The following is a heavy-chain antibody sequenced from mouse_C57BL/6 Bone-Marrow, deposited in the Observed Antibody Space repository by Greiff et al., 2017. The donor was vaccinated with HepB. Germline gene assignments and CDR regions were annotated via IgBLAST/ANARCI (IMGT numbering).Heavy chain of an antibody. D-gene: IGHD1-1*01. Sequence: QVQLQQSGAELASPGASVTLSCKASGYTFTDHIMYWVKNRPGQGLEWIGRIYPVSGETNYNQKFMGKATFSVDRSSSTVYMVLNSLTSEDPSVYYCGTHYYGSSWFAYWGQGTLVTASA. CDR1: GYTFTDHI. CDR3: GTHYYGSSWFAY. J-gene: IGHJ3*01. V-gene: IGHV1-11*01. CDR2: IYPVSGET.